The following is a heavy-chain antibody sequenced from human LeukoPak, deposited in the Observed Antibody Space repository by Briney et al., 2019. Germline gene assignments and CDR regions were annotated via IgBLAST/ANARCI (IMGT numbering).Heavy chain of an antibody. CDR2: INTNTGNP. CDR3: ARGYSGYDFNFDY. V-gene: IGHV7-4-1*02. J-gene: IGHJ4*02. CDR1: GYTFTSYA. D-gene: IGHD5-12*01. Sequence: GASVKVSCKASGYTFTSYAINWVRQAPGQGLEWMGWINTNTGNPTYAQGFTGRFVFSLNTSVSTAYLQISSLKAEDTAVYYCARGYSGYDFNFDYWGQGTLVTVSS.